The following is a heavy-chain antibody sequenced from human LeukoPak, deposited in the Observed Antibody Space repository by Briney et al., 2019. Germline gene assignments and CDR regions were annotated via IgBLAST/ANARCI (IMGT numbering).Heavy chain of an antibody. CDR3: SRRFDG. CDR2: IDGSGDTI. Sequence: GESLRPSCAASGFTFSDYSMNWVRQAPGKGLEWVSYIDGSGDTIYYADSAKGRFTISRDNAKTSLDLQMNSLRDEDTAVYYCSRRFDGWGQGTLVTVSS. CDR1: GFTFSDYS. J-gene: IGHJ4*02. V-gene: IGHV3-48*02.